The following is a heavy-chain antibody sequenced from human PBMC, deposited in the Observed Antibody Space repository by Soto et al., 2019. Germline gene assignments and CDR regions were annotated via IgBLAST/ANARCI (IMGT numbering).Heavy chain of an antibody. CDR3: AIHRGYSSSWYDSGAFDI. V-gene: IGHV3-23*01. CDR1: GFTFSSYA. J-gene: IGHJ3*02. D-gene: IGHD6-13*01. CDR2: ISGSGGST. Sequence: GGSLRLSCAASGFTFSSYAMSWVRQAPGKGLEWVSAISGSGGSTYYADSVKGRFTISRDNSKNTLYLQMNRLRVEDTAVYYCAIHRGYSSSWYDSGAFDIWGQGTMVTVSS.